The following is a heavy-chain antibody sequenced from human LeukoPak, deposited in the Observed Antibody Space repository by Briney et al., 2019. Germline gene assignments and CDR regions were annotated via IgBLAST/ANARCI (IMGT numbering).Heavy chain of an antibody. V-gene: IGHV4-59*01. CDR3: ARAQTVFPHSSGYYGRLYNWFDP. CDR2: IYYSGST. Sequence: PSETLSLTCTVSGGSISSYYWSCIRQPPGKGLEWIGYIYYSGSTNYNPSLKSRVTISVDTSKNQFSLKLSSVTAADTAVYYCARAQTVFPHSSGYYGRLYNWFDPWGQGTLVTVSS. CDR1: GGSISSYY. D-gene: IGHD3-22*01. J-gene: IGHJ5*02.